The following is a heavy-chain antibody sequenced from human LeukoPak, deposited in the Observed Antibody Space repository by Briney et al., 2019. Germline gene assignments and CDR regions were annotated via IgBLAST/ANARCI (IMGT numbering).Heavy chain of an antibody. CDR2: ISISGSTI. D-gene: IGHD2-21*01. CDR1: GFTFSSYE. CDR3: ARVAVVAFDI. Sequence: GGSLRLSCAASGFTFSSYEMNWVRQAPGKGLEWVSYISISGSTIYYADSVKGRFTISRDNAKNSLYLQMNSLRAEDTAVYYCARVAVVAFDIWGQGTMVTVSS. V-gene: IGHV3-48*03. J-gene: IGHJ3*02.